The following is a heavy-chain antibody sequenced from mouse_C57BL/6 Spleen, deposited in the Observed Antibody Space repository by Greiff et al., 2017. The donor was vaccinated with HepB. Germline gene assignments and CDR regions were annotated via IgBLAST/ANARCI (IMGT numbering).Heavy chain of an antibody. CDR1: GFTFSDYG. V-gene: IGHV5-17*01. Sequence: DVMLVESGGGLVKPGGSLKLSCAASGFTFSDYGMHWVRQAPEKGLEWVAYISSGSSTIYYADTVKGRFTISRDNAKNTLFLQMTSLRSEDTAMYYCAKNYYSKAMDYWGQGTSVTVSS. CDR3: AKNYYSKAMDY. CDR2: ISSGSSTI. J-gene: IGHJ4*01. D-gene: IGHD2-5*01.